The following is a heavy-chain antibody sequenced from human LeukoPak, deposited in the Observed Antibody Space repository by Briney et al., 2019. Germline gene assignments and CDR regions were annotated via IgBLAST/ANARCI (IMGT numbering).Heavy chain of an antibody. J-gene: IGHJ4*02. D-gene: IGHD2/OR15-2a*01. CDR2: ISSSSSYI. CDR3: ARDSSRISDY. CDR1: GFTFSRHS. Sequence: SGGSLRLSCAASGFTFSRHSINWVRQAPGKGLEWVSSISSSSSYIYYADSVKGRFTISRDNAKNTLYLQMSSLRTEDTAVYYCARDSSRISDYWGQGTLVTVSS. V-gene: IGHV3-21*01.